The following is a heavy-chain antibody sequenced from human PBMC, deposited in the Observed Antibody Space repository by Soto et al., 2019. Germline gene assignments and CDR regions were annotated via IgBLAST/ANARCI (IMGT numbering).Heavy chain of an antibody. V-gene: IGHV1-69*08. Sequence: QVQLVQSGAEVKKPGSSVKVSCKASGGTFSSYTISWVRQAPGQGLEWMGRIIPILGIANYAQKFQGRVTITADKSTSTAYMELSSLRSEDTAVYYCARDSGGGYQLLSDLFDYWGQGTLVTVSS. CDR3: ARDSGGGYQLLSDLFDY. CDR2: IIPILGIA. D-gene: IGHD2-2*01. J-gene: IGHJ4*02. CDR1: GGTFSSYT.